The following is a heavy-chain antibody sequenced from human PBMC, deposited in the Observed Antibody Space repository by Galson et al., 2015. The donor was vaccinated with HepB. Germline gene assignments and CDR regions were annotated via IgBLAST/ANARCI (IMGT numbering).Heavy chain of an antibody. CDR2: NNPNSGGT. D-gene: IGHD3-10*01. V-gene: IGHV1-2*04. CDR3: ARSLGFGELAFDY. Sequence: SVKVSCKASGYTFTGYYMHWVRQAPGQGLEWMGWNNPNSGGTNYAQKFQGWVTMTRDTSISTAYMELSRLRSDDTAVYYCARSLGFGELAFDYWGQGTLVTVSS. CDR1: GYTFTGYY. J-gene: IGHJ4*02.